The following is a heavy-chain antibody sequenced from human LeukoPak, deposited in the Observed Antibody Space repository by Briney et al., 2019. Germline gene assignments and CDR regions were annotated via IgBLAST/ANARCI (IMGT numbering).Heavy chain of an antibody. V-gene: IGHV4-34*01. D-gene: IGHD2-2*01. J-gene: IGHJ6*03. CDR2: INHSGST. CDR1: GGSFSGYY. Sequence: SETLSLTCAVYGGSFSGYYWSWIRQPPGKGLEWIGEINHSGSTNYNPSLKSRVTISVDTSKNQFSLKLSPVTAADTAVYYCARVDCSSTSCYHYMDVWGKGTTVAVSS. CDR3: ARVDCSSTSCYHYMDV.